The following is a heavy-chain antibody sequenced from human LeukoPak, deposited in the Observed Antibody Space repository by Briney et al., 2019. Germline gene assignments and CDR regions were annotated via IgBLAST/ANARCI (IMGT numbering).Heavy chain of an antibody. D-gene: IGHD2-2*01. CDR3: ARDGGCSSTSCYGYYYYYYMDV. Sequence: ASVTVSCKASGYTFTGYYMHWVRQAPGQGLEGMGWINPNSGGTNYAQKFQGRVTMTRDPSISTAYMELSRLRSDYTAVYYCARDGGCSSTSCYGYYYYYYMDVWGKGTTVTVSS. V-gene: IGHV1-2*02. CDR2: INPNSGGT. CDR1: GYTFTGYY. J-gene: IGHJ6*03.